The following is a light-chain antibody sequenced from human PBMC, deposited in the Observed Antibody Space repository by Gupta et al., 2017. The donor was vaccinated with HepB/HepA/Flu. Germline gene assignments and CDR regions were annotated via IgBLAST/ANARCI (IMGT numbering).Light chain of an antibody. CDR3: QQYYNWLTWT. Sequence: DIVMTQSPATLSVSPGDRASLSCRASQSVNTNLAWYQQRPGQAPRLIIYGASTRATGIPARFSGSGSGTEFTLTISSLQSEDFAIYYCQQYYNWLTWTFGQGTKVEIK. CDR1: QSVNTN. V-gene: IGKV3-15*01. CDR2: GAS. J-gene: IGKJ1*01.